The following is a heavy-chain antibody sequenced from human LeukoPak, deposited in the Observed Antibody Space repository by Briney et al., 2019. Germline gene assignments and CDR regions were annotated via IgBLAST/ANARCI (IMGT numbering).Heavy chain of an antibody. Sequence: PSQTLSLTCTVSGGSISSGGYYWSWIRQHPGKGLEWIGYIYYSGSTYYNPSLKSRVTISVDTSKNQFSLKLSPVTAADTAVYYCAEALDWLDAFDIWGQGTMVTVSS. J-gene: IGHJ3*02. CDR3: AEALDWLDAFDI. D-gene: IGHD3-9*01. V-gene: IGHV4-31*03. CDR2: IYYSGST. CDR1: GGSISSGGYY.